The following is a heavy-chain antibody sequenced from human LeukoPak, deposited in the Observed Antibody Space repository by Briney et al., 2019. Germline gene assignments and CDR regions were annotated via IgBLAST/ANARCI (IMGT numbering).Heavy chain of an antibody. D-gene: IGHD3-10*01. CDR2: INPNSGGT. V-gene: IGHV1-2*02. CDR1: GYTFTGYY. Sequence: ASVKVSCKASGYTFTGYYMHWVRQAPGQGLEWMGWINPNSGGTNYAQKFQGRVTMTRNTSISTAYMELSGLRSEDTAVYYCARASSGSYRTLNDYWGQGTLVTVSS. J-gene: IGHJ4*02. CDR3: ARASSGSYRTLNDY.